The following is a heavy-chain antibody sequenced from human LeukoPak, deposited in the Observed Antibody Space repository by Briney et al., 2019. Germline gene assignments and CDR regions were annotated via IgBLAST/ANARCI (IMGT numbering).Heavy chain of an antibody. J-gene: IGHJ4*02. D-gene: IGHD6-19*01. CDR3: ARQGTSSGWYFYYFDY. CDR2: IYYSGST. V-gene: IGHV4-39*01. Sequence: SETLSLTCTVSGGSISSSSYYWGWIRQPPGKGLEWIGSIYYSGSTYYNPSLKSRVTISVDTSKNQFSLKLSSVTAVDTAVYYCARQGTSSGWYFYYFDYWGQGTLVTVSS. CDR1: GGSISSSSYY.